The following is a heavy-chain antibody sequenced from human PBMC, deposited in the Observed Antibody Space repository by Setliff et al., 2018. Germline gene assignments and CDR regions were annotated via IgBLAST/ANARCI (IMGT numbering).Heavy chain of an antibody. CDR2: IKYRGST. D-gene: IGHD2-15*01. J-gene: IGHJ4*02. CDR1: GDSISSSNYY. Sequence: SETLSLTCTVSGDSISSSNYYWGWIRQPPGKGLEWIAAIKYRGSTSYNPSLKSRVTISVDKSKSQFSLKLSSVTAVDTAVYYCARQGTYCDGGGGSCFPPNYWGQGTLVTVSS. CDR3: ARQGTYCDGGGGSCFPPNY. V-gene: IGHV4-39*01.